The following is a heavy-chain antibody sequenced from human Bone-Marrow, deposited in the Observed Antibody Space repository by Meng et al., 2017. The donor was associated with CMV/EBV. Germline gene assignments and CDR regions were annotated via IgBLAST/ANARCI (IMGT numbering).Heavy chain of an antibody. CDR3: ARKNSRSRLVIERYYYYYYGMDV. D-gene: IGHD3-9*01. CDR1: GGSSSGYY. Sequence: SETLSLTCAVYGGSSSGYYWSWIRQPPGKGLEWIGEINHSGSTNYNPSLKSRVTISVDTSKNQFSLKLSSVTAADTAVYYCARKNSRSRLVIERYYYYYYGMDVWGQGTTVTVSS. V-gene: IGHV4-34*01. J-gene: IGHJ6*02. CDR2: INHSGST.